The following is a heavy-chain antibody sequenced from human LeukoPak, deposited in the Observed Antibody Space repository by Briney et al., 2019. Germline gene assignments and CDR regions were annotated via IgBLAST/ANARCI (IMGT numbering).Heavy chain of an antibody. J-gene: IGHJ4*02. Sequence: ASVKVSCKASGGTFSSYAISWVRQAPGQGLEWMGGIIPIFGTADYAQKFQGRVTITADESTSTAYMELRSLRSDDTAVYYCATRLRLGDFDYWGQGTLVTVSS. V-gene: IGHV1-69*13. CDR3: ATRLRLGDFDY. CDR2: IIPIFGTA. D-gene: IGHD6-25*01. CDR1: GGTFSSYA.